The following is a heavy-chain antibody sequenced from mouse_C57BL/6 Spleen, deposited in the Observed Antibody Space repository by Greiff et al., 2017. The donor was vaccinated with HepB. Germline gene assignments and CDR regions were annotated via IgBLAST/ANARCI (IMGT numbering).Heavy chain of an antibody. CDR2: INPNNGST. D-gene: IGHD3-2*02. J-gene: IGHJ2*01. Sequence: VQLQQSGPELVKPGASVKMSCKASGYTFTDYNMHWVKQSHGKSLEWIGYINPNNGSTSYNQKFKGKATLTVNKSSSTAYMKLRSLTSEDSAVYYCARGADGAGYVVYWGQGTTLTVSS. V-gene: IGHV1-22*01. CDR1: GYTFTDYN. CDR3: ARGADGAGYVVY.